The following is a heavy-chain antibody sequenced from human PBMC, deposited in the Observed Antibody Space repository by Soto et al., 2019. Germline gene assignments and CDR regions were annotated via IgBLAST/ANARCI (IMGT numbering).Heavy chain of an antibody. J-gene: IGHJ4*02. CDR1: GGSISSSNW. CDR3: ARDSVGYDSSGYYDY. V-gene: IGHV4-4*02. CDR2: IYHSGST. Sequence: QVQLQESGPGLVKPSGTLSLTCAVSGGSISSSNWWSWVRQPPGKGLEWIGEIYHSGSTNYNPSLKRRVTILVDKSRDQRSLRLSSVTAADTAVYYCARDSVGYDSSGYYDYWGQGTLVTVSS. D-gene: IGHD3-22*01.